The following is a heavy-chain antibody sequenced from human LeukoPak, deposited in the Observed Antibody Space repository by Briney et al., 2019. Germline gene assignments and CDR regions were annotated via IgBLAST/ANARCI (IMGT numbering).Heavy chain of an antibody. D-gene: IGHD6-19*01. CDR2: ISGSGGST. CDR1: GFTFSSYA. V-gene: IGHV3-23*01. CDR3: XKEHYSSGWYVPFDY. J-gene: IGHJ4*02. Sequence: GGSLRLSCAASGFTFSSYAMSWVRQAPGKGLEWVSAISGSGGSTYYADSVKGRFTISRDNSKNTLYLQMNSLRAEDTAVYYXXKEHYSSGWYVPFDYWGQGTLVTVSS.